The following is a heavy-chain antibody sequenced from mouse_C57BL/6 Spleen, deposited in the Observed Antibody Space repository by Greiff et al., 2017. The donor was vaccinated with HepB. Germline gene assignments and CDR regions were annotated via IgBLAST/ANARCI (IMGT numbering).Heavy chain of an antibody. V-gene: IGHV5-17*01. CDR2: ISSGSSTI. J-gene: IGHJ4*01. CDR3: ARMGYEYNAMDY. CDR1: GFTFSDYG. Sequence: EVKLVESGGGLVKPGGSLKLSCAASGFTFSDYGMHWVRQAPEKGLEWVAYISSGSSTIYYADTVKGRFTISRDNAKNTLFLQMTSLRSEDTAMYYCARMGYEYNAMDYWGQGTSVTVSS. D-gene: IGHD2-4*01.